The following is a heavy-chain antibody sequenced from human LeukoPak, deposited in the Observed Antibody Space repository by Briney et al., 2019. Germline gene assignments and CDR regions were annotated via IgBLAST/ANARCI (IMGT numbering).Heavy chain of an antibody. D-gene: IGHD2-2*01. J-gene: IGHJ4*02. CDR2: IWYDGSNK. CDR3: AKDRVEYQLLYYFDY. Sequence: PGGSLRLSCAASGFTFSSYGMHWVRQAPGKGLEWVAVIWYDGSNKYYADSVKGRFTISRDNSKNTLYLQMNSLRAEDTAVYYCAKDRVEYQLLYYFDYWGQGTLVTVSS. V-gene: IGHV3-33*06. CDR1: GFTFSSYG.